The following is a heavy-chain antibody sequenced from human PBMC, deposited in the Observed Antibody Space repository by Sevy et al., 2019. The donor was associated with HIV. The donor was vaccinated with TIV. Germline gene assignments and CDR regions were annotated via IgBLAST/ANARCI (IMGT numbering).Heavy chain of an antibody. D-gene: IGHD3-3*01. CDR2: VKTTGSSV. V-gene: IGHV3-48*02. CDR3: ARDYGYYDYWSGYARDYYVMDV. J-gene: IGHJ6*02. CDR1: GFTFSSYS. Sequence: GGSLRLSCAASGFTFSSYSMNWVRQAPGKGLEWISYVKTTGSSVFDADSVKGRFTISRDDAQSSLYLHMNSLRDEDTAVYYCARDYGYYDYWSGYARDYYVMDVRGQGTTVTVSS.